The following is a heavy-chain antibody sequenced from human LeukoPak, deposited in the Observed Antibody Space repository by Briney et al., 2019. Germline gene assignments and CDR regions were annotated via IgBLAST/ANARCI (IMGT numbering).Heavy chain of an antibody. CDR1: GFTFNDYA. V-gene: IGHV3-9*01. D-gene: IGHD2-21*01. CDR3: AKVGYSYYYYYMDV. Sequence: GRSLRLSCAASGFTFNDYAMHWVRQAPGKGLEWVSGIGWNSGSIGYADSVKGRFTISRDNSKNTLYLQMNSLRAEDTAVYYCAKVGYSYYYYYMDVWGKGTTVTVSS. CDR2: IGWNSGSI. J-gene: IGHJ6*03.